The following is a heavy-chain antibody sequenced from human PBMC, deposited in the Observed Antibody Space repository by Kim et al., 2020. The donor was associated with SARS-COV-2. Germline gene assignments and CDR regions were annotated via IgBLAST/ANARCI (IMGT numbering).Heavy chain of an antibody. CDR1: GYTFTDYA. J-gene: IGHJ6*02. CDR2: INTKTGNP. V-gene: IGHV7-4-1*02. CDR3: ARGFFTSPGCHDLYYYYAMAV. Sequence: ASVKVSCKASGYTFTDYAINWVRQAPGQGLEWMGWINTKTGNPTYAQGFTGRFVFSLDTSVRTAYLQISSLTAEYTAVFYCARGFFTSPGCHDLYYYYAMAVWGQGTTVTVSS. D-gene: IGHD3-10*01.